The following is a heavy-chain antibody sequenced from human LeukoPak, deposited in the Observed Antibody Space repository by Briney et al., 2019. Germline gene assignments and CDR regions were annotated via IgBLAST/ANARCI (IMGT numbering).Heavy chain of an antibody. J-gene: IGHJ4*02. CDR2: INPNSGGT. Sequence: ASVKVSCKASGHTFTGYYMHWVRQAPGQGLEWMGWINPNSGGTNYAQKFQGRVTMTRDTSISTAYMELSRLRSDDTAVYYCAREAVAGLYYFDYWGQGTLVTVSS. CDR1: GHTFTGYY. D-gene: IGHD6-19*01. V-gene: IGHV1-2*02. CDR3: AREAVAGLYYFDY.